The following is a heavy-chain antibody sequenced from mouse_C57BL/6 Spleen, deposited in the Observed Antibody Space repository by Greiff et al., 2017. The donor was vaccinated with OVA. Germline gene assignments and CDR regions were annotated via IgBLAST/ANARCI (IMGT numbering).Heavy chain of an antibody. D-gene: IGHD2-1*01. V-gene: IGHV5-17*01. Sequence: EVQRVESGGGLVKPGGSLKLSCAASGFTFSDYGMHWVRQAPEKGLEWVAYISSGSSTIYYADTVKGRFTIYRDNAKNTLFLQMTSLRSEDTAMDYCARGDYGNPFDYWGQGTTLTVSS. CDR3: ARGDYGNPFDY. CDR1: GFTFSDYG. CDR2: ISSGSSTI. J-gene: IGHJ2*01.